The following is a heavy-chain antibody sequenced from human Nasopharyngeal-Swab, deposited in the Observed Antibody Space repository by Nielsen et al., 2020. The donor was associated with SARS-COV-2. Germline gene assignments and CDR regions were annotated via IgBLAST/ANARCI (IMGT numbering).Heavy chain of an antibody. V-gene: IGHV2-5*02. CDR3: AHSAAYYYDSSGYYPEGFDY. Sequence: GPTLVKPTQTLTLTCSFSGISLSTSGVGVGLILQPPGKALEWLALIYWDDDKRYTPSLKSRLTIPKDTSKNQVVLTMANMDPVDTATYYCAHSAAYYYDSSGYYPEGFDYWGQGTLVTVSS. J-gene: IGHJ4*02. CDR2: IYWDDDK. D-gene: IGHD3-22*01. CDR1: GISLSTSGVG.